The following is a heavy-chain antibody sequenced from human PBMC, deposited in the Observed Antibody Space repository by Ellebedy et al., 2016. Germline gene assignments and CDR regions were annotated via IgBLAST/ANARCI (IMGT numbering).Heavy chain of an antibody. D-gene: IGHD3-9*01. Sequence: ASVKVSCKTSGYTFIGYYMHWVRQAPGQGLEWMGWINPNSSATKYAQKFQGRVSMTRDTSTSTVYMELSSLRSEDTAVYYCASLSGDGDYWGQGTLVTVSS. CDR3: ASLSGDGDY. CDR2: INPNSSAT. CDR1: GYTFIGYY. J-gene: IGHJ4*02. V-gene: IGHV1-2*02.